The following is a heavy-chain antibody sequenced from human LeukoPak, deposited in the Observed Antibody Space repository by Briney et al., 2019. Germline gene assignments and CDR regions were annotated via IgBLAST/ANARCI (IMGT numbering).Heavy chain of an antibody. J-gene: IGHJ4*02. D-gene: IGHD1-26*01. CDR2: INHSRST. V-gene: IGHV4-34*01. CDR3: ARLGGSYSSLFDY. Sequence: SETLSLTCAVYGGSFSGYYWSWIRQPPGKGLEWIGEINHSRSTNYNPSLKSRVTISVDTSKNQFSLKLSSVTAADTAVYYCARLGGSYSSLFDYWGQGTLVTVSS. CDR1: GGSFSGYY.